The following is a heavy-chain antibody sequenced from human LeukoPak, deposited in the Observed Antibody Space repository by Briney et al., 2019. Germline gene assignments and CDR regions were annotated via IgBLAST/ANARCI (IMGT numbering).Heavy chain of an antibody. CDR3: ARSSIGISPHFDY. CDR1: GFTFSSYG. Sequence: GGSLRLSCAASGFTFSSYGMHWVRQAPGKGLEWVAFIRYDGSNKYYADPVKGRFTISRDNSKNTLYLQMNSLTAADTAVYYCARSSIGISPHFDYWGQGTLVTVSS. CDR2: IRYDGSNK. V-gene: IGHV3-30*02. J-gene: IGHJ4*02. D-gene: IGHD6-6*01.